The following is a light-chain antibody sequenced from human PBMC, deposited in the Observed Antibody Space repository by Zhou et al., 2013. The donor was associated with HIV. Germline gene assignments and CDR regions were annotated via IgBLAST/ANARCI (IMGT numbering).Light chain of an antibody. CDR3: QQLDFYPRVFT. Sequence: DIRMTQSPSTLSASVGDRVTITCRASQTITDWLAWYQQKPGKAPKLLIYMASTLETGVPSRFSGSGSGTEFTLTINSLQPDDFATYYCQQLDFYPRVFTFGPGTKVNIK. CDR2: MAS. V-gene: IGKV1-5*03. J-gene: IGKJ3*01. CDR1: QTITDW.